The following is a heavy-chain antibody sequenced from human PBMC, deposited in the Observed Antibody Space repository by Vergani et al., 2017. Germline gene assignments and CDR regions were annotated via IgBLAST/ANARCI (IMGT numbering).Heavy chain of an antibody. V-gene: IGHV4-39*07. Sequence: QLQLQESGPGLVKPSETLSLTCTVSGCSISSSSYYWGWIRQPPGKGLEWIGSIYYSGSTYYNPSHKSRVTISVDTSKNQFSLKLSSVTAAVTAVYYCAREETGDPEPNNYYYGMDVWGQGTTVTVSS. CDR1: GCSISSSSYY. CDR2: IYYSGST. D-gene: IGHD7-27*01. J-gene: IGHJ6*02. CDR3: AREETGDPEPNNYYYGMDV.